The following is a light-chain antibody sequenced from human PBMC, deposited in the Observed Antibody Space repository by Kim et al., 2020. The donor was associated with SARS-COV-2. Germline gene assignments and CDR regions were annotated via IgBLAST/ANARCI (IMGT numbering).Light chain of an antibody. CDR1: KLGEKY. CDR3: QAWDSSRV. V-gene: IGLV3-1*01. CDR2: QNY. Sequence: VSVSPGQTASFSCSGDKLGEKYICWYQQKPGQSPVLVIYQNYKRPSGIPERFSGSNSGNTATLTISGTQAIDEADYYCQAWDSSRVFGGGTQLTVL. J-gene: IGLJ3*02.